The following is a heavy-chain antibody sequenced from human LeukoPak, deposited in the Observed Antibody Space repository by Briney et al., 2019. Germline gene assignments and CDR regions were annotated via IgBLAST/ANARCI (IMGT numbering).Heavy chain of an antibody. V-gene: IGHV3-30*01. D-gene: IGHD6-13*01. J-gene: IGHJ4*02. CDR1: GFTFSSYT. CDR2: ISYDGSNK. Sequence: GGSLRLSCAASGFTFSSYTMHWVRQAPGKGLEWVAVISYDGSNKYYVDSVKGRFTISRDNSKNTLYLQMNSLRAEDTAVYYCLSRHQMVRVDYWGQGTLVTVSS. CDR3: LSRHQMVRVDY.